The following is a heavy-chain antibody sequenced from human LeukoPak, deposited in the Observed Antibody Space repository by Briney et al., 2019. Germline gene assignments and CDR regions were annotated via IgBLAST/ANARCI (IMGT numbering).Heavy chain of an antibody. CDR2: INPSGSDT. CDR1: GYTFTSYY. Sequence: ASVKVSCKAFGYTFTSYYMRWVRQAPGQGLEWMGMINPSGSDTSYAQKFQGRVTVTRDTSTSTVYMELSSLRSEDTGVHYCARGHEGAYGTVDYWGQGTLVTVSS. J-gene: IGHJ4*02. V-gene: IGHV1-46*03. D-gene: IGHD2-21*01. CDR3: ARGHEGAYGTVDY.